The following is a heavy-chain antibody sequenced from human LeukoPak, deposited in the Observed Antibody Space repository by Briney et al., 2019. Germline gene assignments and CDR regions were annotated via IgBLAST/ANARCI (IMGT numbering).Heavy chain of an antibody. V-gene: IGHV4-4*02. CDR2: IYHSGST. Sequence: PSGTLSLTCAVSGGSISSSNWWSWVRQPPGKGLEWIGEIYHSGSTNYNPSLKSRVTISVDKSKNQFSLNLSSVTAADTAVYYCARPATTKKTDIVVVPAAWFFDYWGQGTLVTVSS. CDR3: ARPATTKKTDIVVVPAAWFFDY. D-gene: IGHD2-2*01. J-gene: IGHJ4*02. CDR1: GGSISSSNW.